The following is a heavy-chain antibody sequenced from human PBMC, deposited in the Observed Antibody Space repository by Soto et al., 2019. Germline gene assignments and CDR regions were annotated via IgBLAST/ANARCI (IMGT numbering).Heavy chain of an antibody. J-gene: IGHJ6*02. Sequence: PSETLSLTCVVYGGSFSGYYWSWVRQPPGKGLEWIGEINRGGDTNYNPSLKSRVTLSVDPSKNQFSLELSSATAADTAVYYCARGFGGTIFGVVTNFYYYAMDVWGQGTTVTVSS. CDR2: INRGGDT. CDR3: ARGFGGTIFGVVTNFYYYAMDV. D-gene: IGHD3-3*01. V-gene: IGHV4-34*01. CDR1: GGSFSGYY.